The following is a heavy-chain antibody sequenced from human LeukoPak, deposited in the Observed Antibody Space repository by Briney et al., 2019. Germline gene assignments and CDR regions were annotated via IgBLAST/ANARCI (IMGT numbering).Heavy chain of an antibody. CDR3: ARQGIGSYFLDY. J-gene: IGHJ4*02. CDR1: GFTFSNHG. Sequence: GGSLRLSCVASGFTFSNHGMHWVRQPPGKGLEWVAVIWHDGSNKYYGDSVKGRFTISRDNSKNTVYLQMNSLRAEDTAMYYCARQGIGSYFLDYWGQGTLVTVSS. V-gene: IGHV3-33*01. D-gene: IGHD1-26*01. CDR2: IWHDGSNK.